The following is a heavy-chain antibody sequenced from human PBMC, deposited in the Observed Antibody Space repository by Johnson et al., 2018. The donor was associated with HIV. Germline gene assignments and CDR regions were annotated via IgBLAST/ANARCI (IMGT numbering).Heavy chain of an antibody. Sequence: VQLVESGGGLVQPGGSLRLSCAASGFTFSGYWMTWVRQAPGKVLEWVANIKEDGSEKYYADSVTGRFTISRDNSKNTRYLQMNSLRAEDTAVYYCAKRYSGSLRDTFDIWGQGTMVTVSS. CDR1: GFTFSGYW. J-gene: IGHJ3*02. D-gene: IGHD1-26*01. CDR3: AKRYSGSLRDTFDI. V-gene: IGHV3-7*01. CDR2: IKEDGSEK.